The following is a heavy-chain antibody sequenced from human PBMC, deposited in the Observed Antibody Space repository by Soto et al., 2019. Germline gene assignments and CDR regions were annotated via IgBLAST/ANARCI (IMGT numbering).Heavy chain of an antibody. CDR2: VFHSGST. CDR3: ATATVPGSAFDY. J-gene: IGHJ4*02. CDR1: GGSISSSNW. V-gene: IGHV4-4*02. Sequence: QVQLQESGPGLVKPSGTLSLTCAVSGGSISSSNWWTWVRQPPGKGLEWIGEVFHSGSTNYKSYLKSRASISVDKSKNQTSLKLSSVTAADTAVYYCATATVPGSAFDYWGQGTLVTVSS. D-gene: IGHD6-19*01.